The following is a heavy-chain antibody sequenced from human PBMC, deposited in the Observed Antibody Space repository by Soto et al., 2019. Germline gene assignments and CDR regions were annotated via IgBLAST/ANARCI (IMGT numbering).Heavy chain of an antibody. J-gene: IGHJ6*02. CDR1: GFTFSSYA. CDR2: ISYDGSNK. Sequence: ESGGGVVQPGRSLRLSCAASGFTFSSYAMHWVRQAPGKGLEWVAVISYDGSNKYYADSVKGRFTISRDNSKNTLYLQMNSLRAEDTAVYYCARDPGSGSYPYYGMDVWGQGTTVTVSS. V-gene: IGHV3-30-3*01. CDR3: ARDPGSGSYPYYGMDV. D-gene: IGHD1-26*01.